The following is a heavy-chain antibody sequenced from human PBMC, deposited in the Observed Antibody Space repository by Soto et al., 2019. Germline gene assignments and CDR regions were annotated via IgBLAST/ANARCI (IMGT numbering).Heavy chain of an antibody. V-gene: IGHV3-66*01. CDR2: IYSGGST. CDR3: VKWGEDTAMVNWYYYYMDV. CDR1: GFTVSSSY. Sequence: HPGGSLRLSCAASGFTVSSSYMSWVRQAPGKGLEWVSVIYSGGSTYYADSVKGRFTISRDNSKNTLYLQMNSLRAEDTAVYYCVKWGEDTAMVNWYYYYMDVWGKGTTVTVSS. D-gene: IGHD5-18*01. J-gene: IGHJ6*03.